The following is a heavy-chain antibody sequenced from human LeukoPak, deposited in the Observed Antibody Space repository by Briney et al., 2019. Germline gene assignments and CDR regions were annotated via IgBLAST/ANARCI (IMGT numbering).Heavy chain of an antibody. J-gene: IGHJ4*02. CDR3: ARSGVLRFLEWAYDY. D-gene: IGHD3-3*01. CDR2: IKQDGSEK. Sequence: PGGSLRLSCAASGFTFSSCAMSWVRQAPGKGLEWVANIKQDGSEKYYVDSVKGRFTISRDNAKNSLYLQMNSLRAEDTAVYYCARSGVLRFLEWAYDYWGQGTLVTVSS. CDR1: GFTFSSCA. V-gene: IGHV3-7*01.